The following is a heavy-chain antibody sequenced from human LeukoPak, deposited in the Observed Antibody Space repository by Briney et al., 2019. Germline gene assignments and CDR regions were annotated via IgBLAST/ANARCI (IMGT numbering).Heavy chain of an antibody. CDR3: ARRPVAATPEALGY. CDR1: SYTFTNYV. CDR2: ISAFNGNT. D-gene: IGHD2-15*01. Sequence: GASVKVSCKASSYTFTNYVINWVRQAPGQGREWMGWISAFNGNTNYAQKIQGRATMTTDTSTRTAYMELRSLRSDDTAVYYCARRPVAATPEALGYWGQGTLVTVSS. V-gene: IGHV1-18*01. J-gene: IGHJ4*02.